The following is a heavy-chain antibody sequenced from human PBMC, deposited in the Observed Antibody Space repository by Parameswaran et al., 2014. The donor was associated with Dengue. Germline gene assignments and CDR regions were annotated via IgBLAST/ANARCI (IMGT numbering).Heavy chain of an antibody. Sequence: VRQAPGKGLEWVSSISSNNNYIYYGDSVKGRFTISRDNAKNSLYLQMNSLRAEDTAVYYCARRIIIFGANSATDAFDIWGQGTTVTVSS. D-gene: IGHD3/OR15-3a*01. J-gene: IGHJ3*02. CDR2: ISSNNNYI. V-gene: IGHV3-21*01. CDR3: ARRIIIFGANSATDAFDI.